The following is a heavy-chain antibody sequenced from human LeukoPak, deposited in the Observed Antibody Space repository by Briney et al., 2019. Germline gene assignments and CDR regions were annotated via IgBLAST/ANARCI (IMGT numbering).Heavy chain of an antibody. CDR2: ISPDGRST. Sequence: GGSLRLSCAASGFTFRSYWMHWARQVPGKGLWWVSRISPDGRSTNYADSVKGRFTISRDNAKNTLYLQMNSLTGEDTALYYCARGASSGYRIDYWGQGTLVTVSS. CDR1: GFTFRSYW. CDR3: ARGASSGYRIDY. J-gene: IGHJ4*02. V-gene: IGHV3-74*01. D-gene: IGHD3-10*01.